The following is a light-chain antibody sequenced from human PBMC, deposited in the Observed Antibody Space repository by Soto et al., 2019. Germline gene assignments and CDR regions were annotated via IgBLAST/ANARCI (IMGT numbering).Light chain of an antibody. V-gene: IGLV2-14*02. J-gene: IGLJ2*01. CDR3: SSFTISRNTVI. CDR2: DVN. Sequence: QSALTQPASVSGSPGQSITISCTGTSSDVGSYNLVSWYQQHPGKAPKLMIYDVNNRPSGVSNRFSGSKSGNTASLTISGLQAEDEADYYCSSFTISRNTVIFGGGTKLTVL. CDR1: SSDVGSYNL.